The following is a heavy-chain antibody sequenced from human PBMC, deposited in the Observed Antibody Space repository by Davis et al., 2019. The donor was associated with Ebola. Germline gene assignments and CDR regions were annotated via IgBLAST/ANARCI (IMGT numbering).Heavy chain of an antibody. CDR1: GFTFSSYE. D-gene: IGHD6-19*01. CDR2: ISSSGSTI. V-gene: IGHV3-48*03. J-gene: IGHJ6*02. CDR3: ARDRSSGWHERRYYYYYGMDV. Sequence: PGGSLRLSCAASGFTFSSYEMNWVRQAPGKGLEWVSYISSSGSTIYYADSVKGRFTISRDNAKNSLYLQMNSLRAEDTAVYYCARDRSSGWHERRYYYYYGMDVWGQGTTVTVSS.